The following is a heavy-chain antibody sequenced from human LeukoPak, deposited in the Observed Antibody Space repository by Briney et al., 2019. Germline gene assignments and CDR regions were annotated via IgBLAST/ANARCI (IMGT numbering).Heavy chain of an antibody. V-gene: IGHV3-30*02. CDR2: IRYDGSNK. J-gene: IGHJ3*02. CDR1: GFTFSSYG. CDR3: AGRNFRLDDAFDI. Sequence: GGSLRLSCAASGFTFSSYGMHWVRQAPGKGLEWVAFIRYDGSNKYYADSVKGRFTISRDNSKNTLYLQMNSLRAEDTAVYYCAGRNFRLDDAFDIWGQGTMVTVSS. D-gene: IGHD1-1*01.